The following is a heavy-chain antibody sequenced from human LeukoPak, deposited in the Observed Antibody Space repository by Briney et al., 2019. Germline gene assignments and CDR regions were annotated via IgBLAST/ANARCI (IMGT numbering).Heavy chain of an antibody. V-gene: IGHV4-39*07. CDR2: IYYSGST. J-gene: IGHJ6*03. CDR3: ARTRPDTAMALYYYYYMDV. D-gene: IGHD5-18*01. CDR1: GGSISSSSYY. Sequence: SETLSLTCTVSGGSISSSSYYWGWIRQPPGKGLEWIGSIYYSGSTYYNPSLKSRVTISVDTSKNQFSLKLSSVTAADTAVYYCARTRPDTAMALYYYYYMDVWGKGTTVTVSS.